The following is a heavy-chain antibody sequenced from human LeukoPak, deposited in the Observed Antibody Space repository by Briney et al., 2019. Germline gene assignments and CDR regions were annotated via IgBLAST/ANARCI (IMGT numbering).Heavy chain of an antibody. J-gene: IGHJ4*02. CDR1: GGSISSHY. Sequence: PETLSLTCTVSGGSISSHYWNWIRQPPGKGLEWTGYIHYTGSTNYNPSLKSRVTISVDTSKNQFSLKLSSVTAADTAVYYCAREGYCSGGSCYSLYFDYWGQGTLVTVSS. CDR3: AREGYCSGGSCYSLYFDY. CDR2: IHYTGST. D-gene: IGHD2-15*01. V-gene: IGHV4-59*11.